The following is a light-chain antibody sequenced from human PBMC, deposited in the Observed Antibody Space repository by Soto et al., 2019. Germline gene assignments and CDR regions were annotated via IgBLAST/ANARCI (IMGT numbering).Light chain of an antibody. J-gene: IGKJ4*01. CDR3: QQYGSSPLT. V-gene: IGKV3-20*01. CDR1: QSVSSSY. CDR2: GAS. Sequence: EIVLTQSPGTLSLSPGERATLSCRASQSVSSSYVAWYQQKPGQAPMLLIYGASSRATGIPDRFSGSGSGTGFTRTISILEPEDFSVYYCQQYGSSPLTFGGGNKVEIK.